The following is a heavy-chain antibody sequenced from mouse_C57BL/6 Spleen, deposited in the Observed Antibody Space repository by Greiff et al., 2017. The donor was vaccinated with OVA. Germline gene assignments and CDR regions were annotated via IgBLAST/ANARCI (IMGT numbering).Heavy chain of an antibody. CDR3: ARGGSNYEFAY. CDR1: GYTFTSYD. V-gene: IGHV1-85*01. J-gene: IGHJ3*01. Sequence: QVQLKESGPELVKPGASVKLSCKASGYTFTSYDINWVKQRPGQGLEWIGWIYPRDGSTKYNEKFKGKATLTVDTSSSTAYMELHSLTSEDSAVYFCARGGSNYEFAYWGQGTLVTVSA. D-gene: IGHD2-5*01. CDR2: IYPRDGST.